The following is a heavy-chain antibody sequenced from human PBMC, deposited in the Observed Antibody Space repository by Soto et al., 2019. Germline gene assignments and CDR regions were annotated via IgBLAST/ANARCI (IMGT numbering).Heavy chain of an antibody. CDR1: GFTFSSFA. J-gene: IGHJ4*02. D-gene: IGHD3-16*02. Sequence: EVQLLESGGDLVQPGGSLRLSCVASGFTFSSFAMSWVRQAPGKGLEWVSTLSGSGGDTYYADSVNGRFTISRDKYKNTLYLQMDRLRVEDTDVYYCAKRGGYDYVWKSYRPDYWGQGTLVTVSS. CDR3: AKRGGYDYVWKSYRPDY. V-gene: IGHV3-23*01. CDR2: LSGSGGDT.